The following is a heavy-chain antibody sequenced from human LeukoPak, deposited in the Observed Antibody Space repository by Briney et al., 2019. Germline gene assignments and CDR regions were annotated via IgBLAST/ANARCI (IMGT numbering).Heavy chain of an antibody. J-gene: IGHJ4*02. CDR1: GFTFSSYW. Sequence: PGGSLRLSCAASGFTFSSYWMSWVRQAPGKGLEWVANIKQDGSEKSFVDAVKGRFSISRDNAKNSLYLQMNSLRAEDTAVDYCARLRGYYDTSGPIFDYWGQGTLVTVSS. CDR2: IKQDGSEK. V-gene: IGHV3-7*01. D-gene: IGHD3-22*01. CDR3: ARLRGYYDTSGPIFDY.